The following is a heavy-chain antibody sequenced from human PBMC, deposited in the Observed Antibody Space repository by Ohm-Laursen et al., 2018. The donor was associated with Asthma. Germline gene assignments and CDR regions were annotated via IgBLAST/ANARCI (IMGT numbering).Heavy chain of an antibody. CDR1: GVSISSCCW. D-gene: IGHD1-26*01. J-gene: IGHJ4*02. V-gene: IGHV4-4*03. Sequence: PGTLSLTCPVSGVSISSCCWWSWVRQPPGKGLEWIGEISHSGTTSYNPSLKSRVTISVDRSKNHFSLKLRSVTAADTVMYYCTRRGGSDLIHFGSWGQGTPVTVSS. CDR2: ISHSGTT. CDR3: TRRGGSDLIHFGS.